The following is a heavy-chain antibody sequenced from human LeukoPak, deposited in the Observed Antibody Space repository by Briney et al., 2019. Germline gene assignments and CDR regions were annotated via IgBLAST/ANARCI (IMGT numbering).Heavy chain of an antibody. CDR1: GFSFSYYS. J-gene: IGHJ1*01. CDR3: ARGRWAAGTLPQPAEYFQH. V-gene: IGHV3-48*04. Sequence: GGSLRLSCAAFGFSFSYYSMNWVRQAPGKGLEWVSYISHSRSTIYYADSVKGRFTISRDNAKDSLYLQMNSLRAEDTAVYYCARGRWAAGTLPQPAEYFQHWGQGTLVTVSS. CDR2: ISHSRSTI. D-gene: IGHD6-13*01.